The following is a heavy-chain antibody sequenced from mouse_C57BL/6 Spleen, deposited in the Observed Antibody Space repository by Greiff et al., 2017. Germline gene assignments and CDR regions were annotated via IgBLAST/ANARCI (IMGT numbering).Heavy chain of an antibody. D-gene: IGHD2-5*01. Sequence: EVQLVESGGDLVKPGGSLKLSCAASGFTFSSYGMSWVRQTPDKRLEWVATISSGGSYTYYPDSVKGRFTISRDNAKNTLYLQMSSLKSEDTAMXYCASSYYSNFSWFAYWGQGTLVTVSA. CDR1: GFTFSSYG. CDR3: ASSYYSNFSWFAY. J-gene: IGHJ3*01. V-gene: IGHV5-6*01. CDR2: ISSGGSYT.